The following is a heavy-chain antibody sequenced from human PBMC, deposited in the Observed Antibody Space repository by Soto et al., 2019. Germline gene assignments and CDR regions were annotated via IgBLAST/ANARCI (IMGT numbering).Heavy chain of an antibody. V-gene: IGHV3-23*01. Sequence: EVQLLESGGGLVQPGGSLRLSCVASGFTFSNYVMNWVRQAPGKGLECVSVISGSGGTAYYADSVKGRFTISRDNSKNTLYLQMNSLRAEDTAKYYCVKEESGWDFWGRGTMVTVSS. CDR3: VKEESGWDF. CDR2: ISGSGGTA. CDR1: GFTFSNYV. D-gene: IGHD6-19*01. J-gene: IGHJ3*01.